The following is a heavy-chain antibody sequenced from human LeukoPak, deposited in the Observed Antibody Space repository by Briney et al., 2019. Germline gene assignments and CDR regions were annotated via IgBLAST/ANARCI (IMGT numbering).Heavy chain of an antibody. CDR2: FDPEDGET. D-gene: IGHD5-18*01. CDR1: GYTLTELS. Sequence: ASVKVSCKVSGYTLTELSMHWVRQAPGKGLEWMGGFDPEDGETIYAQKFQGRVTMTEDTSTDTAYMELSSLRSEDTAVYYCATNSAMVNLEFGVNWFDPWGQGTLVTVSS. CDR3: ATNSAMVNLEFGVNWFDP. J-gene: IGHJ5*02. V-gene: IGHV1-24*01.